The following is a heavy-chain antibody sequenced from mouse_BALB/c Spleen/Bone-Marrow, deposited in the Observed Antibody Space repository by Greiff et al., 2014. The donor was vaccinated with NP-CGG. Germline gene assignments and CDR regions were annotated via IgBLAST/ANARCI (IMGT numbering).Heavy chain of an antibody. D-gene: IGHD6-2*01. CDR1: GYTFTSYY. CDR2: IYPGNGNT. J-gene: IGHJ4*01. V-gene: IGHV1S56*01. CDR3: EKSLSRYAMDN. Sequence: QVQREESGPELVKPGASVRISCKASGYTFTSYYIHWVKQRPGQGLEWIGWIYPGNGNTKYNEKFKGKATLTADKSSSTAYMQLSSLPSKDSPVYFCEKSLSRYAMDNWVKEPQSPSPQ.